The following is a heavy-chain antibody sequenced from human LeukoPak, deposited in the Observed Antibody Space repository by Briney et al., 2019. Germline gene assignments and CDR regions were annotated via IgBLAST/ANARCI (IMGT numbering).Heavy chain of an antibody. Sequence: GGSLRLSCAAPGFTFSSYSMNWVRQAPGKGLEWVSYISSRSSTIYYADSVKGRFTISRDNAKNSLYLQMSSLRDEDTAVYYCARDGEESYNYYYMDVWGKGTTVNVFS. CDR2: ISSRSSTI. V-gene: IGHV3-48*02. D-gene: IGHD3-10*01. CDR1: GFTFSSYS. J-gene: IGHJ6*03. CDR3: ARDGEESYNYYYMDV.